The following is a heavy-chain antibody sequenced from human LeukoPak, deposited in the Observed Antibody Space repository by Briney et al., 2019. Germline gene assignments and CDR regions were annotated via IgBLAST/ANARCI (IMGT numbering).Heavy chain of an antibody. CDR2: IYGSGNT. V-gene: IGHV4-59*01. D-gene: IGHD6-19*01. CDR3: ARETSLAGFASGLGFNY. CDR1: GGSISGWY. Sequence: SETLSLTCAVSGGSISGWYWSWIRQPPGKGLEWIGYIYGSGNTNYNPSLKSRVTMSIDTSKNQFSLKLTSVTAADTATYYCARETSLAGFASGLGFNYWGQGILVTVSS. J-gene: IGHJ4*02.